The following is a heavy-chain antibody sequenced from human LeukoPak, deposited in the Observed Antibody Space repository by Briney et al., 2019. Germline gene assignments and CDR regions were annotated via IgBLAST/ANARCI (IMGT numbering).Heavy chain of an antibody. CDR1: GGSISSYY. CDR3: ARSGYGDYLYYFDY. J-gene: IGHJ4*02. V-gene: IGHV4-59*01. Sequence: SETLSLTCTVSGGSISSYYWSWIRQPPGKGLEWIGYIYYSGSTNYNPSLKSRVTISVDTSKNQFSLKLSSVTAADTAVYYCARSGYGDYLYYFDYWGQGTLVTVSS. D-gene: IGHD4-17*01. CDR2: IYYSGST.